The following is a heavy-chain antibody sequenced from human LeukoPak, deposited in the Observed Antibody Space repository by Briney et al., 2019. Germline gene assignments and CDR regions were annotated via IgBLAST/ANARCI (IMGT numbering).Heavy chain of an antibody. CDR2: IYYSGST. Sequence: SETLSLTCTVSGGSISSSSYYWGWIRQPPGKGLEWIGSIYYSGSTYYNPSLKSRVTISVDTSKNQFSLKLSSVTAEDTAVYYCERGAYSSGWTTALYYYYYYMDVWGKGTTVTVSS. J-gene: IGHJ6*03. CDR1: GGSISSSSYY. V-gene: IGHV4-39*07. D-gene: IGHD6-19*01. CDR3: ERGAYSSGWTTALYYYYYYMDV.